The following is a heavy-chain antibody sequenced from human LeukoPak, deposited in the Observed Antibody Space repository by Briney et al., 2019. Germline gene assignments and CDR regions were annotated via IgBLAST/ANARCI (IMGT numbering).Heavy chain of an antibody. D-gene: IGHD5-12*01. CDR3: ARDQVAAFDI. CDR2: IYYSGAT. J-gene: IGHJ3*02. Sequence: SETLSLTCTVSGGSINGNNCYWGWIRQPPGKGLEWIGSIYYSGATYYNPSLKSRVTISVDRSKNQFSLKLSSVTAADTAVYYCARDQVAAFDIWGQGTMVTVSS. V-gene: IGHV4-39*07. CDR1: GGSINGNNCY.